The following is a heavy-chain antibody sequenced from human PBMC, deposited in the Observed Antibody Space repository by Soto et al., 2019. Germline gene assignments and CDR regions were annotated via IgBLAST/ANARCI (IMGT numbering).Heavy chain of an antibody. CDR2: ISYDGSNK. D-gene: IGHD3-22*01. V-gene: IGHV3-30-3*01. J-gene: IGHJ4*02. Sequence: GGSLRLSCAASGFTFSSYAMHWVRQAPGKGLEWVAVISYDGSNKYYADSVKGRFTISRDNSKNTLYLQMNSLRAEDTAVYYCARELANYYDSSGYHHDNFDYWGQGTLVTVS. CDR3: ARELANYYDSSGYHHDNFDY. CDR1: GFTFSSYA.